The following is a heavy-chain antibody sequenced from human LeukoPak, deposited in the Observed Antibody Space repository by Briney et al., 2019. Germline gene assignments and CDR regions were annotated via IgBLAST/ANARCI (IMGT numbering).Heavy chain of an antibody. J-gene: IGHJ6*03. CDR1: GGTFSSYA. D-gene: IGHD2-2*01. V-gene: IGHV1-69*13. CDR3: ARSGYCSSTSCPPYYYYYMDV. Sequence: SVKVSCKASGGTFSSYAISWVRQAPGQRLEWMGGSIPTFGTANYAQKFQGRVTITADESTSTAYMELSSLRSEDTAVYYCARSGYCSSTSCPPYYYYYMDVWGKGTTVTVSS. CDR2: SIPTFGTA.